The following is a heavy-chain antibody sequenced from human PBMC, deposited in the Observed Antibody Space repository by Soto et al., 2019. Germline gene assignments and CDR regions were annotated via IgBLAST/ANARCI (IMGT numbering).Heavy chain of an antibody. J-gene: IGHJ6*02. D-gene: IGHD2-2*01. CDR1: EFAFSGCG. CDR3: ARGLAPPAVSLTKHYRSGVDV. V-gene: IGHV3-33*01. Sequence: SGAAGEFAFSGCGMHRVSQAPGKGLEWVTFIGHDGSNRYYPDSVKGRFTISRDNSKNTLYLQMNSLRVEDTAVYYCARGLAPPAVSLTKHYRSGVDVWGQGTTVTGSS. CDR2: IGHDGSNR.